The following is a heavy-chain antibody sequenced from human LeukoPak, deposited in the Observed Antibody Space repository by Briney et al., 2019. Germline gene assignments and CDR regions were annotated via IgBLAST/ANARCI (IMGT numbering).Heavy chain of an antibody. CDR2: IWYDGSNP. Sequence: PGGSLRLSCSAPGFTFSRYSMSWVRQVLGKGLGWVAGIWYDGSNPGYADSVKGRFTISRDNSNNMLYLQMNRLRAEDTALYYCASQASSGWCFDCWGQGTLVTVSS. D-gene: IGHD6-19*01. J-gene: IGHJ4*02. CDR3: ASQASSGWCFDC. V-gene: IGHV3-33*01. CDR1: GFTFSRYS.